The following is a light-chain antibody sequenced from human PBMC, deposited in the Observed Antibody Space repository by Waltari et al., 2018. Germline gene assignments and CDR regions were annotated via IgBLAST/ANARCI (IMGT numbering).Light chain of an antibody. Sequence: EIVLTQSPGTLSLSPGERATLSCRASQSVSSSYLAWYQPKPGQAPRLLIYGASSRATGIPDRFSGSGSGTDFTLTISSLQSEDFAVYFCQQYNTWPTFGGGTKVEIK. V-gene: IGKV3-20*01. CDR2: GAS. J-gene: IGKJ4*01. CDR1: QSVSSSY. CDR3: QQYNTWPT.